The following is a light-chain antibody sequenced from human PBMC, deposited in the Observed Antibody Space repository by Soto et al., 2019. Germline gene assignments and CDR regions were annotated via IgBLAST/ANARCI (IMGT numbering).Light chain of an antibody. CDR1: QSVLYRSNNKNY. CDR2: WAS. V-gene: IGKV4-1*01. Sequence: DIVMTQSPDSLAVSLGERATINCKYSQSVLYRSNNKNYLAWYQQKPGQPPKLLIYWASTRESGVPDRFSGSGTGTEFTRTISSLQAEDVAVYYCQQYYSSPLTFGQGTKVDIK. J-gene: IGKJ1*01. CDR3: QQYYSSPLT.